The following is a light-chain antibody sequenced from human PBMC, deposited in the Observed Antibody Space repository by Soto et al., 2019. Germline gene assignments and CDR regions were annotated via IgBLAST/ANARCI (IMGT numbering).Light chain of an antibody. CDR3: QQYGSTPPT. Sequence: EIVLTQSPGTLSLSPGERATLSCRASESVSSNYLAWYQRKPGQAPRLLIYGASYRAPDIPYRFSGSGSGTDFTLTIARLEAEDFAVYICQQYGSTPPTFGLGTKVEI. J-gene: IGKJ1*01. V-gene: IGKV3-20*01. CDR2: GAS. CDR1: ESVSSNY.